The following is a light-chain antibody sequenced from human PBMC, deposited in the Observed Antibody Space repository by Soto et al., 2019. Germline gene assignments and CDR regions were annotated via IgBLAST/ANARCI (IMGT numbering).Light chain of an antibody. J-gene: IGKJ1*01. CDR1: QSIRNF. CDR3: QQNYRSPWT. CDR2: SSS. V-gene: IGKV1-39*01. Sequence: DIQMTQSPSSLSASVGDRVTITCRTSQSIRNFLNWYQQKPGTVPKLLISSSSTLESGVPSRFSGGGSGTDFTLTITNLQPEDFATYFCQQNYRSPWTFGPGTRVEIK.